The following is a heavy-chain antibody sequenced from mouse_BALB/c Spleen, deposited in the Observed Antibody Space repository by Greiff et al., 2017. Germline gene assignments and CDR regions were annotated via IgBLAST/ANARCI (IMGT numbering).Heavy chain of an antibody. CDR2: IDPANGNT. J-gene: IGHJ3*01. V-gene: IGHV14-3*02. Sequence: EVQLQQSGAELVKPGASVKLSCTASGFNIKDTYMHWVKQRPEQGLEWIGRIDPANGNTKYDPKFQGKATITADTSSNTAYLQLSSLTSEDTAVYYCASWDGAAYWGQGTLVTVSA. CDR1: GFNIKDTY. CDR3: ASWDGAAY. D-gene: IGHD4-1*01.